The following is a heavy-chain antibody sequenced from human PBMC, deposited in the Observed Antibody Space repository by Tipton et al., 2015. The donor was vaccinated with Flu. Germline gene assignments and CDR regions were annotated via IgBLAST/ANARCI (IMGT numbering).Heavy chain of an antibody. D-gene: IGHD2-2*01. V-gene: IGHV4-59*12. CDR1: GAFFTSYY. CDR2: IYNSQYS. J-gene: IGHJ4*02. CDR3: ARDPSLGMPDYFDY. Sequence: LRLSCTVSGAFFTSYYWNWIRQPPGKGLEWIGYIYNSQYSKYNPSLKSRVTISVDTSKKQFSLQLRSVTAADTAVYYCARDPSLGMPDYFDYWGQGTLVTASS.